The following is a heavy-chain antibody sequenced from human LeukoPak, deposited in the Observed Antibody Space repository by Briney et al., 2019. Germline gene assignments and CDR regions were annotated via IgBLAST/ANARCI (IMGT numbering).Heavy chain of an antibody. D-gene: IGHD6-6*01. Sequence: ASVKVSCKASGYTFTSYGISWVRQAPGQGLEWLGWISAYNGNTNYAQKLQGRVTMTTDTSTSTAYMELRSLRSDDTAVYYCARTSPSSIAARVAFDIWGQGTMVTVSS. V-gene: IGHV1-18*01. CDR2: ISAYNGNT. CDR1: GYTFTSYG. CDR3: ARTSPSSIAARVAFDI. J-gene: IGHJ3*02.